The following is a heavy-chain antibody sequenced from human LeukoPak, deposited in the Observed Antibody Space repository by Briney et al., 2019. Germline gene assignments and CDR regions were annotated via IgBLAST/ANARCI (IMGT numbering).Heavy chain of an antibody. CDR2: IWYDGSNK. V-gene: IGHV3-33*01. CDR1: GFTFSSYG. D-gene: IGHD2/OR15-2a*01. Sequence: GGSLRLSCAASGFTFSSYGMHWVRQAPGKGLEWVALIWYDGSNKYYADSVKGRLTISRDNSKNTLYLQMNSLRAEDTAVYYCAREGPRGNSQFDYWGQGTLVTVSS. J-gene: IGHJ4*02. CDR3: AREGPRGNSQFDY.